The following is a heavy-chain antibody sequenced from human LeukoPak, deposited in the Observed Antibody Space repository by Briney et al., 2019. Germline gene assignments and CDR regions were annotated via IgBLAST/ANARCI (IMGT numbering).Heavy chain of an antibody. Sequence: PPGGSLRLSCAASGFTFSSCAMSWVRQAPGKGLEWVSAISGSGGSTYYADSVKGRFTISRDNSKNTLYLQMNSLRAEDTAVYYCAKAGGLYCGGDCLEKNWGQGTLVTVSS. CDR1: GFTFSSCA. D-gene: IGHD2-21*02. CDR2: ISGSGGST. CDR3: AKAGGLYCGGDCLEKN. J-gene: IGHJ4*02. V-gene: IGHV3-23*01.